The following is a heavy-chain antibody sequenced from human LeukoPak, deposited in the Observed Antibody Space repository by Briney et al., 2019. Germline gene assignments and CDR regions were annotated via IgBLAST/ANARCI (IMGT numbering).Heavy chain of an antibody. V-gene: IGHV3-23*01. J-gene: IGHJ4*02. D-gene: IGHD2-8*01. CDR3: AKDDAVLMVHALSGYNY. Sequence: GGSLRLSCAASGFTFSSYAMSWVRQAPGKGLEWVSTISGSGGSAYYADSVKGRFTISRDNSKNTLYLQMNSLRAEDTAVYYCAKDDAVLMVHALSGYNYWGQGTLVTVSS. CDR1: GFTFSSYA. CDR2: ISGSGGSA.